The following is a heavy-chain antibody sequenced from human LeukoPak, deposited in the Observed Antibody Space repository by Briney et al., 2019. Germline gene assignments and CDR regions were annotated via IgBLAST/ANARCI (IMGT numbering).Heavy chain of an antibody. CDR3: TRDRPPYSSSWYFDY. D-gene: IGHD6-13*01. Sequence: ASVKVSCKPSVYTFIGYYMHWVRQAPGQGREWMGWINPNSGGTNYAQKFQGRVTMTSDTSISIAYMELSRLRSDDTAVYYCTRDRPPYSSSWYFDYWGQGTLVTVSS. CDR2: INPNSGGT. CDR1: VYTFIGYY. J-gene: IGHJ4*02. V-gene: IGHV1-2*02.